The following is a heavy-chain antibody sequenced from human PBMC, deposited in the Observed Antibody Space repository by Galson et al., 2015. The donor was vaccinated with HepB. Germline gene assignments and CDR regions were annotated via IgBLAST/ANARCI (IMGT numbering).Heavy chain of an antibody. CDR3: ARVTYDFWSGYDLADYYGMDV. Sequence: SVKVSCKASGYTFTSYGISWVRQAPGQGLEWMGWISAYNGNTNYAQKLQGRVTMTTDTSTSTAYMELRSLRSDDTAVYYCARVTYDFWSGYDLADYYGMDVWGQGTTVTVSS. CDR2: ISAYNGNT. V-gene: IGHV1-18*01. CDR1: GYTFTSYG. J-gene: IGHJ6*02. D-gene: IGHD3-3*01.